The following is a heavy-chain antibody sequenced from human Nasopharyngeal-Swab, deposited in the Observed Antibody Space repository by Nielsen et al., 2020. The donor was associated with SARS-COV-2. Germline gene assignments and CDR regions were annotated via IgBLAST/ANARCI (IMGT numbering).Heavy chain of an antibody. CDR3: ARGGGWFGELLGGYYYYYYMDV. D-gene: IGHD3-10*01. V-gene: IGHV4-31*02. Sequence: RQAPGKGLEWIGNIYYSGSTYYNPSLKSRVTISVDTSKNQFSLKLSSVTAADTAVYYCARGGGWFGELLGGYYYYYYMDVWGKGTTVTVSS. J-gene: IGHJ6*03. CDR2: IYYSGST.